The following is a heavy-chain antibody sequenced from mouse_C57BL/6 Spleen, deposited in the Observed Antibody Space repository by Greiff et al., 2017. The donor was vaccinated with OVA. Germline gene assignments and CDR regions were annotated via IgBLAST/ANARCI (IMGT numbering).Heavy chain of an antibody. CDR2: IHPNSGST. CDR1: GYTFTSYW. Sequence: QVQLQQPGAELVKPGASVKLSCKASGYTFTSYWMHWVKQRPGQGLEWIGMIHPNSGSTNYNEKFKSKATLTVDKSSSTSYMQLSSLTSEDSAVYYCARDYSNYGGWCAYWGQGTLVTVSA. D-gene: IGHD2-5*01. V-gene: IGHV1-64*01. CDR3: ARDYSNYGGWCAY. J-gene: IGHJ3*01.